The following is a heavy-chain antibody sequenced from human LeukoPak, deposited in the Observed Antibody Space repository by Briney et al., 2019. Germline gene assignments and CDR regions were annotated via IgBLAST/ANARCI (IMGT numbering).Heavy chain of an antibody. J-gene: IGHJ4*02. V-gene: IGHV3-53*01. Sequence: PGGSLRLSCAASGFTFSSYAMSWVRQALGKGLEWVSVIYSGGSTYYADSVKGRFTISRDNAQNSLYLQMNSLRAEDTAIYYCVRDRGTYRPIDYWGQGTLVTVSS. CDR2: IYSGGST. CDR3: VRDRGTYRPIDY. D-gene: IGHD1-26*01. CDR1: GFTFSSYA.